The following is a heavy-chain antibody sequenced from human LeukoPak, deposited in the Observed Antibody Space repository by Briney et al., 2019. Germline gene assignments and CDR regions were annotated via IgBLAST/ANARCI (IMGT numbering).Heavy chain of an antibody. CDR3: AKDEFQWLVYAFDI. CDR1: GFTFDDYA. V-gene: IGHV3-9*01. J-gene: IGHJ3*02. CDR2: ISWNSGSI. Sequence: GGSLRLSCAASGFTFDDYAMHWVRQGPGKGLEWVSGISWNSGSIGYADSVKGRFTISRDNAKNSLYLQMNSLRAEDTALYYCAKDEFQWLVYAFDIWGQGTMVTVSS. D-gene: IGHD6-19*01.